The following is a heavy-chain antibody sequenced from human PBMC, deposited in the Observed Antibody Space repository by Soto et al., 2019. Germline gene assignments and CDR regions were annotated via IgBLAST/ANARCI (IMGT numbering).Heavy chain of an antibody. D-gene: IGHD1-1*01. CDR2: IYYSGST. CDR1: GGSISSGDYY. CDR3: AAGEPGEPSPDKNWFDP. V-gene: IGHV4-30-4*01. J-gene: IGHJ5*02. Sequence: SETLSLTCTVSGGSISSGDYYWSWIRQPPGKGLEWIGYIYYSGSTYYNPSLKSRVTISVDTSKNQFSLKLSSVTAADTAVYYCAAGEPGEPSPDKNWFDPWGQGTLVTVSS.